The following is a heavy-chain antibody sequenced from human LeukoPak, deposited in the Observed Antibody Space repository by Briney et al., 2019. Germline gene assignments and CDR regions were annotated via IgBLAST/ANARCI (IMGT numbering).Heavy chain of an antibody. CDR2: ISSSGSSI. J-gene: IGHJ4*02. Sequence: GGPLRLSCAASGFTFSDYYMSWIRQAPGKWLEWVSYISSSGSSIYYADSVKGRFTISRDNAKNSLPLQMNSLGAEDTAVYYCARGGYSSGWYSSPDYWGQGTLVTVSS. CDR1: GFTFSDYY. D-gene: IGHD6-19*01. CDR3: ARGGYSSGWYSSPDY. V-gene: IGHV3-11*01.